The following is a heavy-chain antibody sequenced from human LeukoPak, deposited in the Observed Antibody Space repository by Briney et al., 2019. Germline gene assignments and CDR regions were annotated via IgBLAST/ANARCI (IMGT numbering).Heavy chain of an antibody. CDR3: AKAALVRGGDWFDP. Sequence: GGSLRLSCAASGFTFSSYWMHWVRQAPGKGLVWVSRINSDGSSTSYADSVKGRFTISRDNAKNTLYLQMNSLRAEDTAVYYCAKAALVRGGDWFDPWGQGTLVTVSS. D-gene: IGHD3-10*01. V-gene: IGHV3-74*01. J-gene: IGHJ5*02. CDR2: INSDGSST. CDR1: GFTFSSYW.